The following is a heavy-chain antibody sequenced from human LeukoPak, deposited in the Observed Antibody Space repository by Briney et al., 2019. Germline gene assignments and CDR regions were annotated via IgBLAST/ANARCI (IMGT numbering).Heavy chain of an antibody. CDR3: AREDDSSGYPITD. CDR2: IYYSGST. J-gene: IGHJ4*02. Sequence: SETLSLTCTVSGVSISSYYWSWIRQPPGKGLEWIGYIYYSGSTNYNPSLKSRVTISVDTSKNQFSLKLSSVTAADTAVYYCAREDDSSGYPITDWGQGTLVTVSS. V-gene: IGHV4-59*01. D-gene: IGHD3-22*01. CDR1: GVSISSYY.